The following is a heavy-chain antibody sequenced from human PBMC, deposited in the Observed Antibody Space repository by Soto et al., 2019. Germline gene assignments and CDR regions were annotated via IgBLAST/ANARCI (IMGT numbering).Heavy chain of an antibody. J-gene: IGHJ6*03. Sequence: TLSLTCTVSGGSISSDFWSWIRQPPGKGLEWIGYISYTGSTHYNPSLKSRVTISVDTSKNQFSLRLSSVTAADTAVYYCARAAGYQLLSYYYYYMDVWGKGTTVTVSS. V-gene: IGHV4-59*01. CDR2: ISYTGST. CDR1: GGSISSDF. D-gene: IGHD2-2*01. CDR3: ARAAGYQLLSYYYYYMDV.